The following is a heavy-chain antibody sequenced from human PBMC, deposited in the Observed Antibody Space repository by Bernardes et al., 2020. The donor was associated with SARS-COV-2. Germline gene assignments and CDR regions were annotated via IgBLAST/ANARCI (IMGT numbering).Heavy chain of an antibody. CDR3: ARDAPAYYDFWSGLWGRDYYYGMDV. J-gene: IGHJ6*02. CDR1: GFTFSDYY. Sequence: GGSLRLSCAASGFTFSDYYMSWIRQAPGKGLEWVSYISSSSSYTNYADSVKGRFTISRDNAKNSLYLQMNSLRAEDTAVYYCARDAPAYYDFWSGLWGRDYYYGMDVWGQGTTVTVSS. CDR2: ISSSSSYT. V-gene: IGHV3-11*06. D-gene: IGHD3-3*01.